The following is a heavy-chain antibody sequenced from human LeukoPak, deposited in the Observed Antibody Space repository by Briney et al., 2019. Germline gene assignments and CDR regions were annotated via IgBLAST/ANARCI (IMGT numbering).Heavy chain of an antibody. D-gene: IGHD6-19*01. J-gene: IGHJ6*03. V-gene: IGHV4-39*07. Sequence: SETLSLTCTVSGGSISSSSYYWGWIRQPPGKGLEWIGSIYYSGSTYYNPSLKSRVTISVDTSKNQFSLKLSSVTAADTAVYYCARDLNGIAVAGRGHYYYYYMDVWGKGTTVTVSS. CDR2: IYYSGST. CDR1: GGSISSSSYY. CDR3: ARDLNGIAVAGRGHYYYYYMDV.